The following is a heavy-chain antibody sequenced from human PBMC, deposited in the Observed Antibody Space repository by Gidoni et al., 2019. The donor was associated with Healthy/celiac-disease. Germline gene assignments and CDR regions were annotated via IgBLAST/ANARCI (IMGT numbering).Heavy chain of an antibody. CDR1: GFTFSSYG. J-gene: IGHJ3*02. CDR2: ISYDGSNK. CDR3: AKEQLLWFRETAAFDI. D-gene: IGHD3-10*01. V-gene: IGHV3-30*18. Sequence: QVQLVESGGGVVQPGRSLRLSCAASGFTFSSYGMHWVRQAPGKGLEWVAVISYDGSNKYYADSVKGRFTISRDNSKNTLYLQMNSLRAEDTAVYYCAKEQLLWFRETAAFDIWGQGTMVTVSS.